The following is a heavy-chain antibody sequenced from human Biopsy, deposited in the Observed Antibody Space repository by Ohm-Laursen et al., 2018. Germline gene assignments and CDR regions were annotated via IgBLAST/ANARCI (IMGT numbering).Heavy chain of an antibody. D-gene: IGHD2-21*02. CDR1: GYTFTTYY. V-gene: IGHV1-46*01. J-gene: IGHJ3*01. CDR2: INPGGNST. Sequence: GSSVKVSCKVSGYTFTTYYIHWVRQAPGQGLEWMGIINPGGNSTTYTQNFQGRVTMTWDTSTTTVYMDLKGLRSDDTAIYYCARAFGGAYYSYAFDLWGQGTLVTVSS. CDR3: ARAFGGAYYSYAFDL.